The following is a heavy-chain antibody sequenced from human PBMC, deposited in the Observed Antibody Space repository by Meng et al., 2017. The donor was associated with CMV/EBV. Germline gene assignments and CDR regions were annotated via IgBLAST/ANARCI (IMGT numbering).Heavy chain of an antibody. V-gene: IGHV1-2*02. CDR3: ARTPSYSGSQRPFDY. J-gene: IGHJ4*02. CDR2: INPNSGGT. CDR1: GYTFTGYY. D-gene: IGHD1-26*01. Sequence: QGQLVKSGAEVKKPGAAVKVSCKASGYTFTGYYMHWVRQAPGQGLEWMGWINPNSGGTNYAQKSQGRVTMTRDTSISTAYMELSRLRSDDTAVYYCARTPSYSGSQRPFDYWGQGTLVTVSS.